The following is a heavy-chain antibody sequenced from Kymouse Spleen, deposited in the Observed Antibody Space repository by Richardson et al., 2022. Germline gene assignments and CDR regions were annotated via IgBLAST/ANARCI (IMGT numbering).Heavy chain of an antibody. V-gene: IGHV3-33*01. Sequence: QVQLVESGGGVVQPGRSLRLSCAASGFTFSSYGMHWVRQAPGKGLEWVAVIWYDGSNKYYADSVKGRFTISRDNSKNTLYLQMNSLRAEDTAVYYCARDWYYYGSGSYPLYGMDVWGQGTTVTVSS. J-gene: IGHJ6*02. CDR1: GFTFSSYG. CDR2: IWYDGSNK. D-gene: IGHD3-10*01. CDR3: ARDWYYYGSGSYPLYGMDV.